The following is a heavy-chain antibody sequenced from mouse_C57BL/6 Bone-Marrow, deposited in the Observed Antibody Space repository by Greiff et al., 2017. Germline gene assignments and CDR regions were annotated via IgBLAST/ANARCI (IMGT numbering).Heavy chain of an antibody. CDR3: ARFFYGYDRWFAY. Sequence: QVQLQQSGAELARPGASVKLSCKSSGYTFTSYGISLVKQRTGQGLEWIGEVYPRSGNTYYNEQFKGNATLTADKSSSTAYIELRSLISEDSAVYFCARFFYGYDRWFAYWGQGTLVTVSA. CDR1: GYTFTSYG. J-gene: IGHJ3*01. V-gene: IGHV1-81*01. CDR2: VYPRSGNT. D-gene: IGHD2-2*01.